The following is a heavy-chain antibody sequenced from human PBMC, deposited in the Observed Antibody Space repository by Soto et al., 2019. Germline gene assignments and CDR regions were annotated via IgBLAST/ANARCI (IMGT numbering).Heavy chain of an antibody. CDR3: ARHYICRGGDCYYYGMDV. J-gene: IGHJ6*02. CDR1: GYSFTSYW. V-gene: IGHV5-51*01. D-gene: IGHD3-16*01. Sequence: PGESLKISCKGSGYSFTSYWIGWVRQMPGKGLEWMGIIYPGDSDTRYSPSFQGHVTISADKSINTAYLQWSSLRASDTAIYYCARHYICRGGDCYYYGMDVWGQGTTVTVSS. CDR2: IYPGDSDT.